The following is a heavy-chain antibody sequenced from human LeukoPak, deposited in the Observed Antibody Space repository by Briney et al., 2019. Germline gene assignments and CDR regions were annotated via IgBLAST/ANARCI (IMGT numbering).Heavy chain of an antibody. Sequence: GGSLRLSCAASGFTFSDYSMNWVRQAPGKGLEWVSYISGRSSTIHYADSVKGRFTISRDNAKNSLYLQMNSLRAEDTAVYYYARDERGGYSYGLGFDYWGQGSLVTVSS. CDR2: ISGRSSTI. J-gene: IGHJ4*02. CDR1: GFTFSDYS. CDR3: ARDERGGYSYGLGFDY. D-gene: IGHD5-18*01. V-gene: IGHV3-48*04.